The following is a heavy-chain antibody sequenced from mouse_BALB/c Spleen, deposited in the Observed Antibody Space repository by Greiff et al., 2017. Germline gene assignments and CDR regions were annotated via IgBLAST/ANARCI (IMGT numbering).Heavy chain of an antibody. CDR2: INPSNGGT. Sequence: VLLQQSGAELVKPGASVKLSCKASGYTFTSYYMYWVKQRPGQGLEWIGEINPSNGGTNFNEKFKSKATLTVDKSSSTAYMQLSSLTSEDSAVYYCTRSYYDSSYDYWGQGTTLTVSS. CDR1: GYTFTSYY. J-gene: IGHJ2*01. D-gene: IGHD1-1*01. CDR3: TRSYYDSSYDY. V-gene: IGHV1S81*02.